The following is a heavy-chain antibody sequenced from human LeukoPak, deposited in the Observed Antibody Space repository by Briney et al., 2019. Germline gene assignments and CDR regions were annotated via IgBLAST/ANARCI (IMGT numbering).Heavy chain of an antibody. D-gene: IGHD3-9*01. V-gene: IGHV3-11*01. Sequence: PGGSLRLSCAASGFTFSDYYMSWIRQAPGKGLEWVSYISSSGSTIYYADSVKGRFTISRDNAKNSVYLQMNSLRAEDTAVYYCARDLVYYYYYMDVWGKGTTVTISS. CDR2: ISSSGSTI. J-gene: IGHJ6*03. CDR3: ARDLVYYYYYMDV. CDR1: GFTFSDYY.